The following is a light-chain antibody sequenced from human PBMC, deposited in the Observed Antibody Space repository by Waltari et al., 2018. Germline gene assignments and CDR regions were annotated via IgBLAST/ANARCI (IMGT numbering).Light chain of an antibody. J-gene: IGKJ1*01. CDR3: QQYNNWPRT. Sequence: EVVMTQSPDTLSVSPGERATLSCRASQGVSNNSAWYQQKPGQAPRLLIYGASTSATGIPARFSGSGSGTEFTLTISSLQSEDFAVYYCQQYNNWPRTFGQGTKVEIK. CDR1: QGVSNN. V-gene: IGKV3-15*01. CDR2: GAS.